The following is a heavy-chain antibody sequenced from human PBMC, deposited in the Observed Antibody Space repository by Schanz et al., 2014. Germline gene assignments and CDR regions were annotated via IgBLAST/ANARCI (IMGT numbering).Heavy chain of an antibody. CDR3: ARDFLLEQLGYSHYYYAMDV. V-gene: IGHV3-48*01. CDR2: ISSSSSTR. CDR1: GFTFSSYD. Sequence: EVQLVESGGGVVQPGRSLRLSCVASGFTFSSYDVFWVRQAPGKGLEWVSYISSSSSTRYYADSVKGRFTISRDNAKNSLFLQMNSLRAEDTAVYYCARDFLLEQLGYSHYYYAMDVWGQGTTVTVSS. D-gene: IGHD2-15*01. J-gene: IGHJ6*02.